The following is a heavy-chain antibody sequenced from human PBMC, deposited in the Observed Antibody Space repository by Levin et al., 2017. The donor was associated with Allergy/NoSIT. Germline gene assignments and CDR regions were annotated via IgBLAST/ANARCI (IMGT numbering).Heavy chain of an antibody. J-gene: IGHJ4*02. Sequence: SGPTLVKPTQTLTLTCTFSGFSLSTSGVGVGWIRQPPGKALEWLALFYWDDDQRCSPTLRNRLTITKDTSTNQVVLTMTNMEAVDTGTYYCARTVVTAPRAFDYWGQGTLVTVSP. V-gene: IGHV2-5*02. CDR2: FYWDDDQ. D-gene: IGHD2-21*02. CDR3: ARTVVTAPRAFDY. CDR1: GFSLSTSGVG.